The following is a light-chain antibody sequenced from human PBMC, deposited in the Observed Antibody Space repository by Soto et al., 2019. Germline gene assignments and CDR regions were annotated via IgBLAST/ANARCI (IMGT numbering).Light chain of an antibody. V-gene: IGKV3-11*01. CDR3: QQRSNWPPLT. Sequence: EIVLTQSPATLTLSPGERATLSCRASQSVSSYLAWYQQKPGQAPRLLIYDASNRATGIPARFSGSGSGTDFTLTISSLEPEDFAVYYWQQRSNWPPLTFGPGTKVDIK. J-gene: IGKJ3*01. CDR1: QSVSSY. CDR2: DAS.